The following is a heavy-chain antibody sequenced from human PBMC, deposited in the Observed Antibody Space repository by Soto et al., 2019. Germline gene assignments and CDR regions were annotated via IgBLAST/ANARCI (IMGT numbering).Heavy chain of an antibody. CDR2: IFYGGHT. CDR1: GDFLTTYY. CDR3: ARSPQYSSGWNGGFDY. Sequence: PSETLSLTCDVSGDFLTTYYWNWIRQSPGKGLEWTGYIFYGGHTNYNPSLRGRATISVDTSKNQFSLKLSSVTAADTAVYYCARSPQYSSGWNGGFDYWGQGTLVTVSS. D-gene: IGHD6-19*01. J-gene: IGHJ4*02. V-gene: IGHV4-59*01.